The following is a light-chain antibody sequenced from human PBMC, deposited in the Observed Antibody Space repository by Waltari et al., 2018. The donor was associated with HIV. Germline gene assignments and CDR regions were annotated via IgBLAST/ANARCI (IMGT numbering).Light chain of an antibody. CDR3: AAWDDSLDAWV. CDR1: SSNIGSKS. J-gene: IGLJ3*02. V-gene: IGLV1-44*01. Sequence: QSVLTQPPSASGTPGKRVTISCSGSSSNIGSKSVNWFQPVPGTAPKPLMYSDKPRPSGVPDRFSGSKAGTSGSLAISGLQSEDEADYYCAAWDDSLDAWVFGGGTRLTVL. CDR2: SDK.